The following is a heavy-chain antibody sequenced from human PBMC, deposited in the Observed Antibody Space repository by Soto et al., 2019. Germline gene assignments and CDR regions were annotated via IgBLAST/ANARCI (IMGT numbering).Heavy chain of an antibody. Sequence: SQTLSLTCAISGDSVSSNSAAWNWIRQSPSRGLEWLGRTYYRSKWYNDYAVSVKSRITINPDTSKNQFSLQLNSVTPEDTAVYYCARGRYTVITMVRGVYYYYGMDVWGQGTTVTVSS. CDR2: TYYRSKWYN. D-gene: IGHD3-10*01. V-gene: IGHV6-1*01. CDR3: ARGRYTVITMVRGVYYYYGMDV. J-gene: IGHJ6*02. CDR1: GDSVSSNSAA.